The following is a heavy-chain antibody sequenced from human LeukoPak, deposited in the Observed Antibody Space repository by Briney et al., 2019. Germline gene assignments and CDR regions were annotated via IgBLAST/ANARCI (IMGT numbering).Heavy chain of an antibody. CDR1: GGSISSYY. D-gene: IGHD6-6*01. CDR2: IYYSGST. CDR3: ARGGGLDYYYYYMDV. Sequence: SETLSLTCTVSGGSISSYYWSWIRQPPGKGLEWIGYIYYSGSTNYNPSLKSRVTISVDTSKNQFSLKLSSVTAADTAVYYCARGGGLDYYYYYMDVWGKGTTVTISS. J-gene: IGHJ6*03. V-gene: IGHV4-59*01.